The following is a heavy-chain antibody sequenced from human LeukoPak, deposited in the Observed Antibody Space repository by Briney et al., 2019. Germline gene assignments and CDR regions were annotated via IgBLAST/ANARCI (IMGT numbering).Heavy chain of an antibody. J-gene: IGHJ4*02. Sequence: GGPLRLSCAASGFTFSDNYMSWIRQAPGKGLEWVSYISSSSSYTNYADSVKGRFTVSRDNAKNSLYLQMNSLRAEDTAVYYCARDLGYWGQGTLVTVSS. D-gene: IGHD3-16*01. CDR3: ARDLGY. V-gene: IGHV3-11*06. CDR1: GFTFSDNY. CDR2: ISSSSSYT.